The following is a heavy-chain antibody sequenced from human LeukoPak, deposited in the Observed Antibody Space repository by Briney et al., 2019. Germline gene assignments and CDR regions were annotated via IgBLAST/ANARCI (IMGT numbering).Heavy chain of an antibody. V-gene: IGHV1-46*01. CDR2: INPSAGST. Sequence: ASVKVSCKASGYTLSSYDMHWVRQAPGQGLEWMAIINPSAGSTDYARKFQGRVTVTRDTSTSTVYMELSSLTSEDTAVYYCARVPNWRYYLDYWGQGTLLTVSS. CDR3: ARVPNWRYYLDY. CDR1: GYTLSSYD. D-gene: IGHD2-8*01. J-gene: IGHJ4*02.